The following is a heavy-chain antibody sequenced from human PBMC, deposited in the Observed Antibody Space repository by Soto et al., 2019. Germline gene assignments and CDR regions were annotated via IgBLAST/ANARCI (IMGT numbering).Heavy chain of an antibody. D-gene: IGHD3-3*01. V-gene: IGHV4-61*05. Sequence: SETLSLTCTVSGGSIRSSSYFWGWIRQPPGKGLEWIGYIYYSGSTNYNPSLKSRVTISVDTSKNQFSLKLSSVTAADTAVYYCASVNYDFLVFDPWGQGTLVTSPQ. CDR1: GGSIRSSSYF. CDR2: IYYSGST. J-gene: IGHJ5*02. CDR3: ASVNYDFLVFDP.